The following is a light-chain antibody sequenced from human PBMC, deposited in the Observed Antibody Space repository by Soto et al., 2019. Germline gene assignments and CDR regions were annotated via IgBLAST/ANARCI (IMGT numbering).Light chain of an antibody. J-gene: IGKJ5*01. CDR1: QGIYNY. Sequence: DIQMTQSPSSLSASVGDRVTITCRASQGIYNYLAWYQQKPGKAPKLLIYAASTLEAGVPSRFSGSGSGTGFTLHNSQLAAEDGATYYCHKYNSALLTFGQGTRLEIK. CDR3: HKYNSALLT. CDR2: AAS. V-gene: IGKV1-27*01.